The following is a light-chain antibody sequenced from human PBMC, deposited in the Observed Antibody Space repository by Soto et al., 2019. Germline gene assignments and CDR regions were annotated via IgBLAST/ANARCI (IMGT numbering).Light chain of an antibody. CDR3: MQSTQLPPT. V-gene: IGKV2D-29*02. CDR2: EVP. J-gene: IGKJ5*01. Sequence: DVVMTPTPLSLSVAPGQPASISCKSSQSLLHITGETFLFWYLQKPGQSPQLLIYEVPTRVSGVPDRFSGSGSGTDFTLEISRVETDDVGIYYCMQSTQLPPTFGQGTRLEIK. CDR1: QSLLHITGETF.